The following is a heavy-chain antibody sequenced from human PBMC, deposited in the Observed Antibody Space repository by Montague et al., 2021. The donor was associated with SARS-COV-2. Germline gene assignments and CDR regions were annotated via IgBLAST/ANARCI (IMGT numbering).Heavy chain of an antibody. J-gene: IGHJ4*02. Sequence: PALVKPTQTPTLTCTFSGFSLSTSGMCVSWIRQPPGKALEWLALIDWDDDKYYSTSLKTRLTISKDTSKNRVVLTMTNMDPVDTATYYCARIGSSSWPAFDYWGQGTLVTVSS. D-gene: IGHD6-13*01. CDR1: GFSLSTSGMC. CDR2: IDWDDDK. CDR3: ARIGSSSWPAFDY. V-gene: IGHV2-70*01.